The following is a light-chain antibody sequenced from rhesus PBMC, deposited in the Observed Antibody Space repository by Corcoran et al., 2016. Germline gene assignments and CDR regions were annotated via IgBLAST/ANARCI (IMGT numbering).Light chain of an antibody. Sequence: SYELTQPPSVSVSPGQTARITCGGDNLGSKSVHWYQQKPAQAPVLVIYDDSERPSGIPERFSGSNSGNTATLTISGVEAGDEADYYCQVWDSSSKYAVFGSGTKLTVL. CDR1: NLGSKS. J-gene: IGLJ6*01. CDR2: DDS. V-gene: IGLV3-25*02. CDR3: QVWDSSSKYAV.